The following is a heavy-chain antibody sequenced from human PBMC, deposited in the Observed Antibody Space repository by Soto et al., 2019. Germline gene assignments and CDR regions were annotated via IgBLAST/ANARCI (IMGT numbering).Heavy chain of an antibody. CDR2: MYDSGST. Sequence: SETLSLTCTVSGVSISDYYWSWIRQPPGKGLEWIGYMYDSGSTRYNPSLTSRVTISLDTSKNQFSLNLRSVTAADTAVYYCARNMAYWGQGTLVTVSS. V-gene: IGHV4-4*09. CDR3: ARNMAY. D-gene: IGHD3-10*01. J-gene: IGHJ4*02. CDR1: GVSISDYY.